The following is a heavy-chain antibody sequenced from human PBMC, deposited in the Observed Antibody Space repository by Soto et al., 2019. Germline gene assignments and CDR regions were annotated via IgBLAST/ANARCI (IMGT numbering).Heavy chain of an antibody. Sequence: LRLSCAASGFTFSSYAMSCVLQAPGKGLEWVSAISGSGGSTYYADSVKGRFTISRDNSKNTLYLQMNSLRAEDTAVYYCAKDAFGWMATIQVTNWGQGTLVTVSS. J-gene: IGHJ4*02. D-gene: IGHD5-12*01. V-gene: IGHV3-23*01. CDR2: ISGSGGST. CDR1: GFTFSSYA. CDR3: AKDAFGWMATIQVTN.